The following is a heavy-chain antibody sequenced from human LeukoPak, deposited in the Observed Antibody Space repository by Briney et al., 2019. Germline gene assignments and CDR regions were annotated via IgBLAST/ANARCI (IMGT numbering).Heavy chain of an antibody. J-gene: IGHJ4*02. V-gene: IGHV2-5*01. CDR2: IYWNDDK. CDR1: GFSLSTGGVG. Sequence: SGPTLVKPTQTLTLTCTFSGFSLSTGGVGVGWIRQPPGKALEWLALIYWNDDKRYSPSLKSRLTITKDTSKNQVVLTMTNMGPVDTATYYCAHRSYYDFWSGSTYFDYWGQGTLVTVSS. D-gene: IGHD3-3*01. CDR3: AHRSYYDFWSGSTYFDY.